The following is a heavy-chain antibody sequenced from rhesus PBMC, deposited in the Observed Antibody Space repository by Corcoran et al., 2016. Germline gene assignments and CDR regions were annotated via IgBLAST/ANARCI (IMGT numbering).Heavy chain of an antibody. CDR3: ARDYGGKEYSKHYGLNS. Sequence: QVKLQQWGEGLVKPSETLSLTCAVYGGSISGYYYWRWIRQAPGKGLEWIGSIEGNSASTNHNPSPKNRVTISKDTSKNQFSLKLSSVTAADTAVYYCARDYGGKEYSKHYGLNSWGRGVVVTVSS. V-gene: IGHV4-73*01. J-gene: IGHJ6*01. CDR1: GGSISGYYY. D-gene: IGHD4-23*01. CDR2: IEGNSAST.